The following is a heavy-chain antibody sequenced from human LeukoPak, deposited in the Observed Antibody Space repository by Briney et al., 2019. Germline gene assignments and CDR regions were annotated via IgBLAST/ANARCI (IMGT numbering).Heavy chain of an antibody. V-gene: IGHV3-15*07. CDR1: GFTVSSNY. Sequence: GGSLRLSCAASGFTVSSNYMNWVRQAPGKGLEWVGRIKSKTDGGTTDYAAPVKGRFTISRDDSKNTLYLQMNSLKTEDTAVYYCTTDYDIASFDYWGQGTLVTVSS. CDR2: IKSKTDGGTT. CDR3: TTDYDIASFDY. D-gene: IGHD5/OR15-5a*01. J-gene: IGHJ4*02.